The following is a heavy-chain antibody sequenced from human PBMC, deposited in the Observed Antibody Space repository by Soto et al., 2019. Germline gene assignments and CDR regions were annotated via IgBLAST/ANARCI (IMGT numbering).Heavy chain of an antibody. CDR2: INSDSRYI. J-gene: IGHJ6*02. CDR1: GFTLSAHT. D-gene: IGHD2-2*01. CDR3: ARGHCSRTSCYTGGYYYYPMDV. V-gene: IGHV3-21*01. Sequence: PGGSLRLSCAASGFTLSAHTMNWVRQAPGKGLEWVSSINSDSRYIYYADSVKGRFTISRDNARNSLDLQMNNLRAEDTAVYHCARGHCSRTSCYTGGYYYYPMDVWGQGTTVTVSS.